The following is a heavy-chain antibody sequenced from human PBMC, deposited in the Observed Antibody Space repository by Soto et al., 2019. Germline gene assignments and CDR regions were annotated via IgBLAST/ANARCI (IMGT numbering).Heavy chain of an antibody. D-gene: IGHD2-15*01. J-gene: IGHJ3*02. CDR2: ISSGSDYT. Sequence: QVQLVESGGGLVKPGGSLRLSCAASGFTFSDYYVSWVRQAPGKGLEWVSYISSGSDYTNYVDSVRGRFTISRGNAKNSLYLQMNSLIAEDTAVYYCARGYGAFDMWGQGTMVTVSS. CDR1: GFTFSDYY. CDR3: ARGYGAFDM. V-gene: IGHV3-11*06.